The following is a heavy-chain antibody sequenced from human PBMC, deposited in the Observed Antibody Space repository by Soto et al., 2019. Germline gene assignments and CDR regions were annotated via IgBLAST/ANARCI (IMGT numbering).Heavy chain of an antibody. V-gene: IGHV3-74*01. Sequence: EVQLVESGGGLVQPGGSLRLSCAASGFTFSSYWMHWVRQAPGKGLVWVSRMNSDGSSTSYADSVKGRFTISRDNAKNTMYLQMNSLRAEDTAVYYCARVRDDWAAERYFDYWGQGTLVTVSS. J-gene: IGHJ4*02. D-gene: IGHD6-13*01. CDR1: GFTFSSYW. CDR3: ARVRDDWAAERYFDY. CDR2: MNSDGSST.